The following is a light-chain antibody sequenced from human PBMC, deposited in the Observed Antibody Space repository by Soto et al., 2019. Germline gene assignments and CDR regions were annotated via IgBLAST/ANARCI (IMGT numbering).Light chain of an antibody. CDR2: DDD. J-gene: IGLJ1*01. CDR3: GSWDSSLSAYV. V-gene: IGLV1-51*01. Sequence: QSVLTQPPSVSAAPGQRVTISCSGSSSNIGGNSVSWYQQLPGTAPKLLIYDDDKRLSGIPDRFSGSKSGTSATLGITGFQTGDEADYYCGSWDSSLSAYVFGTGTKVTVL. CDR1: SSNIGGNS.